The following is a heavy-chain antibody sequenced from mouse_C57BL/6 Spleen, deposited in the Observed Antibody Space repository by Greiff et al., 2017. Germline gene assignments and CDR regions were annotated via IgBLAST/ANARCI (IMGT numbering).Heavy chain of an antibody. D-gene: IGHD1-1*01. J-gene: IGHJ2*01. Sequence: EVKLQESGGGLVKPGGSLKLSCAASGFTFSSYAMSWVRQTPEKRLEWVATISDGGSYTYYPDNVKGRFTISRDNAKNNLYLQMSHLKSEDTAMYYCARDYYGDYFDYWGQGTTLTVSS. CDR1: GFTFSSYA. CDR3: ARDYYGDYFDY. CDR2: ISDGGSYT. V-gene: IGHV5-4*01.